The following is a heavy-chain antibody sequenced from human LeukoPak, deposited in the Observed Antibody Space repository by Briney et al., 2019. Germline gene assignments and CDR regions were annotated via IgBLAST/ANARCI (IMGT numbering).Heavy chain of an antibody. CDR2: INHSGST. J-gene: IGHJ4*02. CDR1: GGSFSGYY. V-gene: IGHV4-34*01. CDR3: AMSLGGAPLDY. Sequence: SETLSLTCAVYGGSFSGYYWSWIRQPPGKGLEWIGEINHSGSTNYNPSLKSRVTMSVDTSKNQFSLKLSSVTAADTAVYYCAMSLGGAPLDYWGQGTLVTVSS.